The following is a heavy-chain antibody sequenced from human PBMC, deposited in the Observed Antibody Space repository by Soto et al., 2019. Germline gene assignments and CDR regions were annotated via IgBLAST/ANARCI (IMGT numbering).Heavy chain of an antibody. J-gene: IGHJ6*02. Sequence: GGSLRLSCVDSGITFSSYEMNWVRQAPGKGLEWVSYITNTGSAVDYADSVKGRFIISRDNAKSSVHLQMNSLRAGDTAIYYCERGNYYYGMDVWGRGNTVTVSS. CDR3: ERGNYYYGMDV. CDR2: ITNTGSAV. CDR1: GITFSSYE. V-gene: IGHV3-48*03.